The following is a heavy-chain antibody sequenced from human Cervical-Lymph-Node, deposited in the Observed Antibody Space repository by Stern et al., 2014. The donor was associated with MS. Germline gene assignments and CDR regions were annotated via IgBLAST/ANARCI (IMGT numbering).Heavy chain of an antibody. V-gene: IGHV3-48*02. CDR1: GFTFSSYS. CDR3: ARDLGYCSSTSCRYYYGMDV. J-gene: IGHJ6*02. Sequence: VQLVQSGGGLVQPGGSLRLSCAASGFTFSSYSMNWVRQAPGKGLEWVSYISSSSSTIYYADSVKGRFTISRDNAKNSLYLQMNSLRDEDTAVYYCARDLGYCSSTSCRYYYGMDVWGQGTTVTVSS. CDR2: ISSSSSTI. D-gene: IGHD2-2*01.